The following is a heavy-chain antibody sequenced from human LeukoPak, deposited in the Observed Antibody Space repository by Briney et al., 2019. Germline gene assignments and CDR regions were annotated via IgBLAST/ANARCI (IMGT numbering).Heavy chain of an antibody. CDR3: ARGYGSGWSQLYYFDY. V-gene: IGHV3-7*01. CDR2: IKQDGSEK. D-gene: IGHD6-19*01. J-gene: IGHJ4*02. CDR1: GFTFSSYW. Sequence: GGSLRLSCAASGFTFSSYWMSWVRQAPGKGLEWVANIKQDGSEKYYVDSVKGRFTISRDNAKNSLYLQMNSLRAEDTAVYYCARGYGSGWSQLYYFDYWGQGTLVTVSS.